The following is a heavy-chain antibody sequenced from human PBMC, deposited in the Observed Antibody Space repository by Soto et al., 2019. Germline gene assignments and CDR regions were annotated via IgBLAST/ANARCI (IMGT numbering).Heavy chain of an antibody. D-gene: IGHD1-1*01. CDR1: GFTFSSYA. CDR3: AKVGTTRTYAYYYYYMDV. J-gene: IGHJ6*03. V-gene: IGHV3-23*01. Sequence: EVQLLESGGGLVQPGGSLRLSCAASGFTFSSYAMSWVRQAPGKGLEWVSAISGSGGYTYYADSVKGRFTISRDNSKNTLYLQMNSLRAEDTAVYYCAKVGTTRTYAYYYYYMDVWGKGTTVTVSS. CDR2: ISGSGGYT.